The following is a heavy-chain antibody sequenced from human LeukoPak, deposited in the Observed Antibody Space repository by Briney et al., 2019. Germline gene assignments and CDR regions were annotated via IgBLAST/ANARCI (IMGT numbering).Heavy chain of an antibody. CDR3: AREMRTYDAFDI. J-gene: IGHJ3*02. V-gene: IGHV3-33*01. D-gene: IGHD1-7*01. CDR1: GFTFSTYG. Sequence: GGSLRLSCAASGFTFSTYGMHWVRQAPGKGLEWVAVIWYDGSNKYYADSVKGRFTISRDNAKNTLYLQMNSLGAEDTAVYYCAREMRTYDAFDIWGQGTMVTVSS. CDR2: IWYDGSNK.